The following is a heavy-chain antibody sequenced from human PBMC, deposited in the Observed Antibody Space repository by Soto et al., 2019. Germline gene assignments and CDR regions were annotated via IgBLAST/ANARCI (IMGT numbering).Heavy chain of an antibody. D-gene: IGHD1-26*01. V-gene: IGHV3-30*18. CDR1: GFTFRGYA. CDR2: ISYDGSDQ. Sequence: QMQLVESGGGVVQPGRSLRLSCVASGFTFRGYAMHWVRQTPGKGLEWMAVISYDGSDQNYQQSVKGRFNISRDSPKNTLFLQMNSLRPEDTAVYYCAKDVGDQGHFDSWGQGALVTVCS. J-gene: IGHJ4*02. CDR3: AKDVGDQGHFDS.